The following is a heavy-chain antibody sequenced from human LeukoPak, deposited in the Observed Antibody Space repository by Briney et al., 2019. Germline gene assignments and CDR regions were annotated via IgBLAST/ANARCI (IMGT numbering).Heavy chain of an antibody. V-gene: IGHV3-23*01. D-gene: IGHD3-22*01. CDR1: GFTFSSYA. Sequence: GGSLRLSCAASGFTFSSYAMSWVRQAPGKGLGWVSAISGSGGSTYYADSVKGRFTISRDNSKNTLYLQMNSLRAEDTAVYYCAKDLGRITMIVVVISAFDYWGQGTLVTVSS. J-gene: IGHJ4*02. CDR2: ISGSGGST. CDR3: AKDLGRITMIVVVISAFDY.